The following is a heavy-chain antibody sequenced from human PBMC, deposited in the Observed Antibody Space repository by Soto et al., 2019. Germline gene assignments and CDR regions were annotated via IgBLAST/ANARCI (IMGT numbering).Heavy chain of an antibody. Sequence: EVQLLESGGGLVQPGGSLRLSCAASGFTFSSYVMSWVRQAPGKGLEWVSGISGSGYNTYYADSVKGRFTISRDNSKNTLFLQMNSLRAEDTALYFCAKEMGDYYDSSGSWFDPWGQGTLVTVSS. V-gene: IGHV3-23*01. CDR3: AKEMGDYYDSSGSWFDP. J-gene: IGHJ5*02. CDR2: ISGSGYNT. D-gene: IGHD3-22*01. CDR1: GFTFSSYV.